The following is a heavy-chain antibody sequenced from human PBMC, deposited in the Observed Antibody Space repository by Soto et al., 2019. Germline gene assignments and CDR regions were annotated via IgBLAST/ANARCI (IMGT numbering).Heavy chain of an antibody. Sequence: EVQLVESGGGLVQPGGSLRLSCAASGFIFTSYSMNWVCQAPGKGLEWLSYIRIDSNHIGYADSVRGRFTISSDIAKNSLYLQMNSLRDEDTAVYYCARDLSYAFDYWGQGTLVTVSS. CDR2: IRIDSNHI. CDR3: ARDLSYAFDY. CDR1: GFIFTSYS. J-gene: IGHJ4*02. V-gene: IGHV3-48*02. D-gene: IGHD1-26*01.